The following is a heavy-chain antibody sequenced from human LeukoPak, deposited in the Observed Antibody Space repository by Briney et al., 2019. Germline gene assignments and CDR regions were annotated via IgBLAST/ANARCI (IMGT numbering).Heavy chain of an antibody. Sequence: GRSLRLSCAASGFTFSSYGMHWVRQAPGKGLEWVALISYDGSNKYYGDSVKGRFTISRDNSKNTLYLQMNSLRAEDTAVYYCAKDLFPPVTSSGRQTTYYYYGVDVWGQGTTVTVSS. CDR2: ISYDGSNK. J-gene: IGHJ6*02. V-gene: IGHV3-30*18. CDR3: AKDLFPPVTSSGRQTTYYYYGVDV. D-gene: IGHD4-17*01. CDR1: GFTFSSYG.